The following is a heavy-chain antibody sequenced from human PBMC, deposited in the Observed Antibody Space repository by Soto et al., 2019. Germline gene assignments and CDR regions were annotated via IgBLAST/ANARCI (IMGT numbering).Heavy chain of an antibody. CDR1: GYSISSGYY. D-gene: IGHD4-17*01. V-gene: IGHV4-38-2*02. CDR2: IHHSGST. CDR3: ARGPGYGAYALGYYGMDV. J-gene: IGHJ6*02. Sequence: SETLSLTCPVSGYSISSGYYWGWSRQPPGRGLEWIGSIHHSGSTYYNPSLKSRVTLSVDTYNNQFSRKLSSVTAADTAVYYCARGPGYGAYALGYYGMDVWGQGTTVT.